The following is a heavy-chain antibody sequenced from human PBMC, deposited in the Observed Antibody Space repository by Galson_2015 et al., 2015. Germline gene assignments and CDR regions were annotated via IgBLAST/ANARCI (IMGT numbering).Heavy chain of an antibody. CDR2: ISASSSTM. Sequence: SLMPSCRASGFTFTNYEINWFRLAPGKGLQWISYISASSSTMYYANSVKGRVTVSRDNAKNTLYLQMNILRAEDMAVYYCARAFGISGAAPPPLLDYWGQETLVTVSS. CDR1: GFTFTNYE. CDR3: ARAFGISGAAPPPLLDY. D-gene: IGHD6-13*01. J-gene: IGHJ4*02. V-gene: IGHV3-48*03.